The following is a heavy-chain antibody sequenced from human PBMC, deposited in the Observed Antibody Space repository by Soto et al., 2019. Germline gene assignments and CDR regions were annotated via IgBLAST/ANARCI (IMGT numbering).Heavy chain of an antibody. J-gene: IGHJ4*02. CDR3: AKERGEIGLPLFDY. V-gene: IGHV3-23*01. Sequence: EVQLLESGGGLVQPGGSPRLSCAASGFTFTNYAMSWVRQAPGKGLEWVSGISASGGAYYTDSVKGRVTISRDNSKNTLYLQMNSLRAEDTAVYYCAKERGEIGLPLFDYWGQGTLVTVSS. CDR2: ISASGGA. CDR1: GFTFTNYA.